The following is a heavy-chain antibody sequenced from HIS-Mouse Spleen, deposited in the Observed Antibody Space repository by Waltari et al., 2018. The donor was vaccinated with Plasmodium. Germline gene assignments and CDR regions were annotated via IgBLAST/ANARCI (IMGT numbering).Heavy chain of an antibody. J-gene: IGHJ4*02. V-gene: IGHV4-39*01. CDR1: GGSISSSSYY. CDR2: IHYSGST. D-gene: IGHD3-3*01. CDR3: ARQLAYYDFWSGYSRGYYFDY. Sequence: QLQLQESGPGLVKPSETLSLTCTVSGGSISSSSYYWGWIRQPPGKGLGWIGSIHYSGSTNYNPSLKSQVTISVDTSKNQFSLKLSSVTAADTAVYYCARQLAYYDFWSGYSRGYYFDYWGQGTLVTVSS.